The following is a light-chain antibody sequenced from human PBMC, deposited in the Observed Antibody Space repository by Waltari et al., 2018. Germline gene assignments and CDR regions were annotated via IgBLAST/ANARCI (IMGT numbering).Light chain of an antibody. CDR2: FAS. J-gene: IGKJ5*01. Sequence: TQSPPSLSVTPGEPASISCRSSQNLLHSYGHYRLDWYLQRTGQSPQLLIYFASRRASRVPDRFSGSGSGTNFTLEISRVEAEDVGVYYCMQALRTPLAFGQGTRLEIK. CDR3: MQALRTPLA. CDR1: QNLLHSYGHYR. V-gene: IGKV2-28*01.